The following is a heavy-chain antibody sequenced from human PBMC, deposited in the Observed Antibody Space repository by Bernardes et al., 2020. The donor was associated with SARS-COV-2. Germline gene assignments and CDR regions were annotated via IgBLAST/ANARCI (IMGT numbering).Heavy chain of an antibody. V-gene: IGHV1-2*02. Sequence: ASVKVSCKASGYTFTDYLIHWVRQAPGHSLEWTGWINLNTGGTNYVQKFQGRVTMTRDTSITTAYMELSWLGSDDTAIYYSARTRTTISTTGSPVEYWGQGTLITVSS. CDR2: INLNTGGT. CDR1: GYTFTDYL. D-gene: IGHD1-1*01. J-gene: IGHJ4*02. CDR3: ARTRTTISTTGSPVEY.